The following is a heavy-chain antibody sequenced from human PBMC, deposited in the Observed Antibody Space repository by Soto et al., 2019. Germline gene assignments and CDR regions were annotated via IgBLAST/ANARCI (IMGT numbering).Heavy chain of an antibody. CDR3: AKVQVKYYGSASYGMDV. Sequence: QVQLVESGGGVVQPGRSLRLSCAASGFTFGSYGLHWVRQAPGKGLEWVTMISYDGSNKYYADSVKGQFTISRDNSKNTLYLQMNTLRVEDTAVYYCAKVQVKYYGSASYGMDVWGQGTTVTVSS. CDR1: GFTFGSYG. D-gene: IGHD3-10*01. CDR2: ISYDGSNK. V-gene: IGHV3-30*18. J-gene: IGHJ6*02.